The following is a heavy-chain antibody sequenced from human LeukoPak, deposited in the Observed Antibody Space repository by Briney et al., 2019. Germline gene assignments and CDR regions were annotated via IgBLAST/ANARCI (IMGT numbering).Heavy chain of an antibody. CDR1: GFTFSNYA. V-gene: IGHV3-23*01. J-gene: IGHJ4*02. CDR3: AKLPGPYYYDSSGYYYVLDY. D-gene: IGHD3-22*01. CDR2: ISGSGGRT. Sequence: GGSLRLSCAASGFTFSNYAMSWVRQAPGKGLEWVSAISGSGGRTNYADSVKGRFTISRDNSKNTLYLQMDSLRAEDTAVYYCAKLPGPYYYDSSGYYYVLDYWGQGTLVTVSS.